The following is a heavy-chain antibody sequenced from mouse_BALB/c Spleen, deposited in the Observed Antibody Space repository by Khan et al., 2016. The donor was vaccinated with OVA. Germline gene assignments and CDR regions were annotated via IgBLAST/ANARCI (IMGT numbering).Heavy chain of an antibody. D-gene: IGHD1-1*01. CDR3: ASHLAGSFDY. Sequence: EVELVEPGGDLVKPGGSLKLSCAASGFTFSSYGMSWVRQTPDKRLEWVATISSDGSYTYYPDSVKGRFTISRDHAKNTLYLQMSSLKSEDTAMYYCASHLAGSFDYWGQGKLVTVSA. J-gene: IGHJ3*01. CDR1: GFTFSSYG. CDR2: ISSDGSYT. V-gene: IGHV5-6*01.